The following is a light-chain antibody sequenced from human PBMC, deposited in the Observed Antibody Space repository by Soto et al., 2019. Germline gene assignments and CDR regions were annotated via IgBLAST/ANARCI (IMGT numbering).Light chain of an antibody. V-gene: IGKV3-15*01. CDR2: DSF. CDR3: QQYNNWPRT. Sequence: IVMPQFPATLSVSPGERATLSCMASQSLRSNIAWYQQKPGQAPRLLIYDSFTRATGIPARFSGSGSGTEFTLTISSLQSEDFAVYYCQQYNNWPRTFGQGTKVDIK. CDR1: QSLRSN. J-gene: IGKJ1*01.